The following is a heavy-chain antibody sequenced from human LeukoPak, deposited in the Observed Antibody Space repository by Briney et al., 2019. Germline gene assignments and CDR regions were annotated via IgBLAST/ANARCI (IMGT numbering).Heavy chain of an antibody. D-gene: IGHD1-26*01. V-gene: IGHV3-43*01. Sequence: GGSLRLSCAASGFTFDDYTMHWVRHGPGKGLEWVSLISWDGGSTYYADSVKGRFTISRDNSKNSLYPQMNSLRTEDTAWYYCAKGSGSYHYFDYWGQGTLVTVSS. J-gene: IGHJ4*02. CDR3: AKGSGSYHYFDY. CDR2: ISWDGGST. CDR1: GFTFDDYT.